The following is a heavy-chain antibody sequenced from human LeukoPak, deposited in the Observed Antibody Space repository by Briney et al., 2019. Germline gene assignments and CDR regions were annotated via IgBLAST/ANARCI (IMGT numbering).Heavy chain of an antibody. Sequence: AESLTLSCTVSGFTISSNCIYWGCIRQPPGKGREWIGSIYYSRSTYYNASCKSRVTISVDTSKNQFSLKLSSVTAADTAVYYCARPGGSGRYNWFDPWGQGTLVTVSS. CDR2: IYYSRST. V-gene: IGHV4-39*01. CDR1: GFTISSNCIY. CDR3: ARPGGSGRYNWFDP. J-gene: IGHJ5*02. D-gene: IGHD3-10*01.